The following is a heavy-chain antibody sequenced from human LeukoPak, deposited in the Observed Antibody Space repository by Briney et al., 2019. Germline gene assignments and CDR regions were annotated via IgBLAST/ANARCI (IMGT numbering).Heavy chain of an antibody. CDR1: GGSFSGYY. CDR3: ARAPAGFLEWALDY. V-gene: IGHV4-34*01. J-gene: IGHJ4*02. Sequence: KPSETLSLTCAVYGGSFSGYYWSWIRQPPGKGLEWIGEINHSGDTNYNPSLKSRVTISVDRSKNQFSLKLSSVTAADTAVYYCARAPAGFLEWALDYWGQGTLVTVSS. CDR2: INHSGDT. D-gene: IGHD3-3*01.